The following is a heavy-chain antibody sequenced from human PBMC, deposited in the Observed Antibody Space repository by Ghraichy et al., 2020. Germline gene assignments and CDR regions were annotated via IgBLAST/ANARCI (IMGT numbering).Heavy chain of an antibody. D-gene: IGHD4-11*01. CDR1: GGSISSGGYS. Sequence: SETLSLTCAVSGGSISSGGYSWSWIRQPPGKGLEWIGYIYYSGSTYYNPSLKSRVTISVDTSKNQFSLKLSSLTAADTAVYYCARAADYTDSQRAFDIWGQGTMVTVSS. V-gene: IGHV4-30-4*07. J-gene: IGHJ3*02. CDR2: IYYSGST. CDR3: ARAADYTDSQRAFDI.